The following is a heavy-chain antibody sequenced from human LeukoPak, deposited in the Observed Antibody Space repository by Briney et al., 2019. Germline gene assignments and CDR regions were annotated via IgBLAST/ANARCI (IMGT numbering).Heavy chain of an antibody. V-gene: IGHV4-4*02. Sequence: SGTLSLTCAVSGGSISSSNWWSWVRPPPGKGLEWIGEIYHSGSTNYNPSLKSRVTISVDKSKNQFSLKLSSVTAADTAVYYCAAYYDSSGYYYFDYWGQGTLVTVSS. J-gene: IGHJ4*02. CDR2: IYHSGST. CDR3: AAYYDSSGYYYFDY. D-gene: IGHD3-22*01. CDR1: GGSISSSNW.